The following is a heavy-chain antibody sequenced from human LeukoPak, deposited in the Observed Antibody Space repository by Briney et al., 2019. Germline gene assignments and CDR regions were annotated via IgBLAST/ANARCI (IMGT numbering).Heavy chain of an antibody. J-gene: IGHJ6*03. V-gene: IGHV1-8*01. CDR3: ARDDSSSWLRGYYYYMDD. CDR2: MNPNSGNT. Sequence: SAVKVSCKASGYTFTSYDINGVGQATGQGLEWMGWMNPNSGNTGYPQNFHGTVTMTSSPSISTAYIELSRLRSADTAVYSCARDDSSSWLRGYYYYMDDWGQGTTVTVSS. D-gene: IGHD6-13*01. CDR1: GYTFTSYD.